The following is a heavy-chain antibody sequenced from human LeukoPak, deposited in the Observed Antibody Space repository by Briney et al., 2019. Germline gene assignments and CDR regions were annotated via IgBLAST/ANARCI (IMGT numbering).Heavy chain of an antibody. Sequence: GASVKVSCKVSGYTLTELSMHWVRQAPGKGLEWMGWISAYNGNTNYAQKLQGRVTMTTDTSTSTAYMELRSLRSDDTAVYYCARGGSVVPYDAFDIWGQGTMVTVSS. V-gene: IGHV1-18*01. D-gene: IGHD2-2*01. CDR1: GYTLTELS. CDR2: ISAYNGNT. CDR3: ARGGSVVPYDAFDI. J-gene: IGHJ3*02.